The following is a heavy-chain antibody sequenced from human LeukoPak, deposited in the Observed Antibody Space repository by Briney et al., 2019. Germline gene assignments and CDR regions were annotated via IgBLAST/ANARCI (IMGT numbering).Heavy chain of an antibody. J-gene: IGHJ6*02. D-gene: IGHD2-15*01. V-gene: IGHV3-23*01. Sequence: RGSLRLSCAASGFTFSSYAMSWVRQAPGKGLEWVSAISGSGGSTYYADSVKGRFTISRDNSKNTLYPQMNSLRAEDTAVYYCARHSDLYYYYGMDVWGQGTTVTVSS. CDR1: GFTFSSYA. CDR3: ARHSDLYYYYGMDV. CDR2: ISGSGGST.